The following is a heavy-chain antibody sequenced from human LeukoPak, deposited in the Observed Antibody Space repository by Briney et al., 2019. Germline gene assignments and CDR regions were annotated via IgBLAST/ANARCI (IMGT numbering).Heavy chain of an antibody. CDR2: ISGSGGST. CDR3: AKGGKWDVTPFDY. J-gene: IGHJ4*02. D-gene: IGHD1-26*01. Sequence: GGSLRLSCAASGFTFSRYAMSWVRQAPGKGLEWVSAISGSGGSTYYADSVKGRFTISRDNSKNTLYLQVNSLRAEDTAVYYCAKGGKWDVTPFDYWGQGTLVTVSS. V-gene: IGHV3-23*01. CDR1: GFTFSRYA.